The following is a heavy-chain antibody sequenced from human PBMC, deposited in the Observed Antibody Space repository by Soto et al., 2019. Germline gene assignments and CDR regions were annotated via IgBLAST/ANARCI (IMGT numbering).Heavy chain of an antibody. D-gene: IGHD2-15*01. V-gene: IGHV3-21*01. CDR1: GFTFSSYS. CDR2: ISSSSSYI. Sequence: EVQLVESGGGLVKPGGSLRLSCAASGFTFSSYSMNWVRQAPGKGLEWVSSISSSSSYIYYADSVKGRFTISRDNAKNSLYLQMNSLRAEDTAVYYCARDIRYCSGGSCYNNWFDPWGQGTLVTVSS. J-gene: IGHJ5*02. CDR3: ARDIRYCSGGSCYNNWFDP.